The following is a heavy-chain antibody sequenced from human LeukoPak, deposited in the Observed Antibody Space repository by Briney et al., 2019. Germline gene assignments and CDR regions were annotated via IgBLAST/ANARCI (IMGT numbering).Heavy chain of an antibody. Sequence: GGSLRLSCAASGFTFSSYGMHWVRQAPGKGLEWVAVISYDGSNKYYADSVKGRFTISRDNSKNTLYLQMNSLRAEDTAVYYCATGQYYYDSSYPTHDYWGQGTLVTVSS. D-gene: IGHD3-22*01. CDR2: ISYDGSNK. CDR1: GFTFSSYG. V-gene: IGHV3-30*03. CDR3: ATGQYYYDSSYPTHDY. J-gene: IGHJ4*02.